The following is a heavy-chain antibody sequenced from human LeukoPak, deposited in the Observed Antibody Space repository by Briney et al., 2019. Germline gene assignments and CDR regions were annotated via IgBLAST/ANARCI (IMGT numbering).Heavy chain of an antibody. CDR3: AKDRRSSTSFAPDAFDI. Sequence: GRSLRLSCAASGFTFGDYAMHWVRQAPGKGLEWVSGISWNSGSIGYADSVKGRFTISRDNAKNSLYLQMNSLRAEDMALYYCAKDRRSSTSFAPDAFDIWGQGTMVTVSS. CDR1: GFTFGDYA. V-gene: IGHV3-9*03. J-gene: IGHJ3*02. D-gene: IGHD2-2*01. CDR2: ISWNSGSI.